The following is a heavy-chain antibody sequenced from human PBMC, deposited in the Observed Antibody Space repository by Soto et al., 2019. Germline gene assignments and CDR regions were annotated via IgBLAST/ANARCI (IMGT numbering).Heavy chain of an antibody. CDR3: LSFFYGDEYNWFDP. D-gene: IGHD4-17*01. CDR2: IYYSGST. J-gene: IGHJ5*02. CDR1: VGSISSYY. V-gene: IGHV4-59*07. Sequence: PSDTVSLTCTVSVGSISSYYWSWIRQPPGKGLEWIGYIYYSGSTNYHPSLKSRVTISVDSSKNQFSLKLSSVTAADTAVYYCLSFFYGDEYNWFDPSVHGPRFTVSS.